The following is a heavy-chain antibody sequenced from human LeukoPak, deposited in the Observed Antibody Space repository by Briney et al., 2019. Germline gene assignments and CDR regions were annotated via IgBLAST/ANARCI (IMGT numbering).Heavy chain of an antibody. V-gene: IGHV4-61*02. CDR2: IYTSGST. D-gene: IGHD6-13*01. CDR1: GGSISSGSYY. Sequence: SQTLSLTCTVSGGSISSGSYYWSWIRQPAGKGLEWIGRIYTSGSTNYNPSLRSRVTISVDTSKNQFSLKLSSVTAADTAVYYCARMGYSSSWYLDYWGQGTLVTVSS. J-gene: IGHJ4*02. CDR3: ARMGYSSSWYLDY.